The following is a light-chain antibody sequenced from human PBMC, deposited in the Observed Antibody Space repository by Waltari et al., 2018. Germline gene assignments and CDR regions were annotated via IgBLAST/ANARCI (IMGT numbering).Light chain of an antibody. CDR1: SSDVGGYNY. CDR2: DVS. CDR3: CSYAGSYTLVV. J-gene: IGLJ2*01. V-gene: IGLV2-11*01. Sequence: QSALTQPRSVSGSPGPSVTISCTGTSSDVGGYNYVSWYQQHPGKAPKLMIYDVSKRPSGVLDRFSGAKSGNTASLTISGLQAEDEADYYCCSYAGSYTLVVFGGGTKLTVL.